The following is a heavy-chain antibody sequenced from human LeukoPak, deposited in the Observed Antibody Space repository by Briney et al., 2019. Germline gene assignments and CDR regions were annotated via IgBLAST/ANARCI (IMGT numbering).Heavy chain of an antibody. D-gene: IGHD3-16*02. Sequence: GSLVKVSCKASGGTFSSYAISWVRQAPGQGLEWMGGIIPIFGTANYAQKFQGRVTITTDESTSTAYMELSSLRSEDTAVYYCARDSGVFRLGELSLFNYWGQGTLVTVSS. CDR1: GGTFSSYA. CDR3: ARDSGVFRLGELSLFNY. V-gene: IGHV1-69*05. J-gene: IGHJ4*02. CDR2: IIPIFGTA.